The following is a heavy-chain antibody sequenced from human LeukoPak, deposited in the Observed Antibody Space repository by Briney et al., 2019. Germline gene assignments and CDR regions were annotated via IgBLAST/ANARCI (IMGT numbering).Heavy chain of an antibody. Sequence: GGSLRLSCAASGFTFSSYSMNWVRQAPGKGLEWVSSIGSSSSYIYYADSVKGRFTISRDNAKNSLYLQMNSLRAEDTAVYYCARDWGDGFYDYWGQGTLVTVSS. CDR2: IGSSSSYI. D-gene: IGHD5-24*01. CDR1: GFTFSSYS. V-gene: IGHV3-21*01. J-gene: IGHJ4*02. CDR3: ARDWGDGFYDY.